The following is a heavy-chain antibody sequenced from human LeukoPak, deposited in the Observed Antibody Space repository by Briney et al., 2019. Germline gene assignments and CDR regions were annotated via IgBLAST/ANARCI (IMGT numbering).Heavy chain of an antibody. CDR2: IYHSGST. Sequence: PSETLSLTCTVSGGSISSSNWWSWVRQPPGQGLEWIGEIYHSGSTNYNPSLKSRVTISVDKSKNHFSLKLSSVTAADTAVYYCANRPPIAVAGTFYYYYMDVWGKGTTVTVSS. CDR1: GGSISSSNW. J-gene: IGHJ6*03. D-gene: IGHD6-19*01. CDR3: ANRPPIAVAGTFYYYYMDV. V-gene: IGHV4-4*02.